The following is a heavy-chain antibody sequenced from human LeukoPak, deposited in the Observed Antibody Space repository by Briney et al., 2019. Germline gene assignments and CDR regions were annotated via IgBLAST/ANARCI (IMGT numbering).Heavy chain of an antibody. J-gene: IGHJ4*02. V-gene: IGHV3-7*01. Sequence: GGSLRLSCSASGFTFSVYAMNWVREALGKGLEWVANINQNGGEKYYVDSVKGRFTISRDNAKNSLYLQMNSLRAEDTAVYYCARANYYDISGYDYWGQGTLVTVSS. CDR2: INQNGGEK. CDR1: GFTFSVYA. D-gene: IGHD3-22*01. CDR3: ARANYYDISGYDY.